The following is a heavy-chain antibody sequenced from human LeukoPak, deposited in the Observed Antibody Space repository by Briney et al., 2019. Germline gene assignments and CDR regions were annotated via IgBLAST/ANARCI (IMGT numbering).Heavy chain of an antibody. V-gene: IGHV3-23*01. Sequence: PGGSLRLSCAASGFTFSSYAMSWVRQAPGKGLEWVSAISGSGGSTYYADSVKGRFTIYRDNSKNTLYLQMNSLRAEDTAVYYCAKHTTVTTAIHFDYWGQGTLVTVSS. CDR3: AKHTTVTTAIHFDY. CDR2: ISGSGGST. D-gene: IGHD4-17*01. J-gene: IGHJ4*02. CDR1: GFTFSSYA.